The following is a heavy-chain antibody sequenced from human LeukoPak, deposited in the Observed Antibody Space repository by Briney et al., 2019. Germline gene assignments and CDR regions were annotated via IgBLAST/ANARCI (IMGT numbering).Heavy chain of an antibody. D-gene: IGHD1-26*01. CDR1: GFTFSSYA. CDR2: ISGSGGST. J-gene: IGHJ4*02. V-gene: IGHV3-23*01. Sequence: PGGSLRLSCAASGFTFSSYAMSWVRQAPGKGLEWVSAISGSGGSTYYADSVKGRFTISRDNSKNTLYLQMNSLRAEDTAVYYCAKDPARGGTPAISGSYSEGDYWGQGTLVTVSS. CDR3: AKDPARGGTPAISGSYSEGDY.